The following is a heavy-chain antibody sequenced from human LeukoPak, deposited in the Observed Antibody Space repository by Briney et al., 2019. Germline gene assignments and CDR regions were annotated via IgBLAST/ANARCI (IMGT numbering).Heavy chain of an antibody. CDR3: ARYCSSTSCILRGFDY. CDR2: IYHTGST. Sequence: SETLSLTCSVSGYSFTGGHYWGWVRQPPGKGLEWIGNIYHTGSTHYNPSLKSRVTISVDTSKNQFSLKLSSVTAADTAVYHCARYCSSTSCILRGFDYWGQGTLVTVSS. V-gene: IGHV4-38-2*01. D-gene: IGHD2-2*01. CDR1: GYSFTGGHY. J-gene: IGHJ4*02.